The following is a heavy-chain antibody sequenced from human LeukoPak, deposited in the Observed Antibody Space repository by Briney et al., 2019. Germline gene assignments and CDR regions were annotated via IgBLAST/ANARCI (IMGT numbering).Heavy chain of an antibody. J-gene: IGHJ4*02. Sequence: GGSLRLSCTVSGFTVSTNSMSWVRQAPGKGLEGVSFIYSDNTHYSDSVKGRFTISRDNSKNTLYLQMNSLRAEDTAVYCCARRAGAYSHPYDYWGQGTLVTVSS. V-gene: IGHV3-53*01. CDR3: ARRAGAYSHPYDY. CDR1: GFTVSTNS. D-gene: IGHD4/OR15-4a*01. CDR2: IYSDNT.